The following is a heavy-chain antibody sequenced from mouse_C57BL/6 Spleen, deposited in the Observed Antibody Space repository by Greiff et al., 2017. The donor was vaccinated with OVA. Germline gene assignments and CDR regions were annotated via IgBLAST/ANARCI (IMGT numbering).Heavy chain of an antibody. V-gene: IGHV1-61*01. D-gene: IGHD1-1*01. CDR3: ATTTVVPYFDV. CDR2: IYPSDSET. J-gene: IGHJ1*03. CDR1: GYTFTSYW. Sequence: VQLQQPGAELVRPGSSVKLSCKASGYTFTSYWMDWVKQRPGQGLEWIGNIYPSDSETHYNQKFKDKATLTVDKSSSTAYMQLSSLTSEDSAVYYCATTTVVPYFDVWGTGTTVTVSS.